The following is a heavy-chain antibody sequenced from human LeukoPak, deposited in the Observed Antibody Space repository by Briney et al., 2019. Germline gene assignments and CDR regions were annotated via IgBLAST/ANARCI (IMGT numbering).Heavy chain of an antibody. J-gene: IGHJ5*02. CDR1: GYTFTSYG. Sequence: ASVKVSCKASGYTFTSYGISWVRQAPGQGLEWMGWISAYNGNTNYAQKLQGRVTMTTDTSTSTAYMELRSLRSDDTAVYYCARGKRIAAAGTIWFDPWGQGTLVTVSS. D-gene: IGHD6-13*01. CDR3: ARGKRIAAAGTIWFDP. V-gene: IGHV1-18*01. CDR2: ISAYNGNT.